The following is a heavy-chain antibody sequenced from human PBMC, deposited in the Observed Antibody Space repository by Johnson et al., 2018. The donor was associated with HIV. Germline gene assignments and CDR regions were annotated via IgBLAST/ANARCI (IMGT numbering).Heavy chain of an antibody. CDR1: GFTLSSYW. V-gene: IGHV3-7*01. CDR3: VRAAYYYDTSGYYGAFDI. CDR2: IKKDGSEN. J-gene: IGHJ3*02. D-gene: IGHD3-22*01. Sequence: MLLVESGGGLVQPGGSLRLSCAASGFTLSSYWMNWVRQAPGQGLEWVANIKKDGSENYYVASVTGRFNLSRDNAKNTLYLQMNMLRAEDTAVYYCVRAAYYYDTSGYYGAFDIWGQGTMVTVSS.